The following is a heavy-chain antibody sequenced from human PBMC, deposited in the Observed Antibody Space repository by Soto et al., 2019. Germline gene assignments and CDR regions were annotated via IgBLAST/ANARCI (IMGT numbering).Heavy chain of an antibody. CDR1: GGSFSGYY. Sequence: SETLSLTCAVYGGSFSGYYWSWIRQPPGKGLEWIGEINHSGSTNYNPSLKSRVTISVDTSKNQFSLKLSAVTAADTAGYFCARSFAPRPISVLAVWVQGTTVPVS. D-gene: IGHD6-6*01. CDR2: INHSGST. J-gene: IGHJ6*02. CDR3: ARSFAPRPISVLAV. V-gene: IGHV4-34*01.